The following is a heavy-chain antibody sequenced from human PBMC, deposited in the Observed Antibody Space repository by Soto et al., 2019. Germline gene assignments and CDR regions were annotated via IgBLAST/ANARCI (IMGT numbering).Heavy chain of an antibody. CDR1: GFTFSSYA. CDR2: ISGSGGST. D-gene: IGHD3-10*01. V-gene: IGHV3-23*01. CDR3: ARPPLEYYYGSGSYYFDY. Sequence: HPGGSLRLSCAASGFTFSSYAMSWVRQAPGKGLEWVSAISGSGGSTYYADSVKGRFTISRDNSKNTLYLQMNSLRAEDTAVYYCARPPLEYYYGSGSYYFDYWGQETLVTVSS. J-gene: IGHJ4*02.